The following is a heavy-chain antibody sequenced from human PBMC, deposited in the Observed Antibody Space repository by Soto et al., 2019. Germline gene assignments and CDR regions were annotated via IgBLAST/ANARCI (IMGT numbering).Heavy chain of an antibody. J-gene: IGHJ6*02. CDR3: VMVDNYVTPTPQDG. CDR2: ISPYTGNT. Sequence: QVQLVQSGDEVKKPGASVKVSCKASGYIFVNYGIAWVRQAPGQGLEWMGWISPYTGNTHSATKIEGRLTMTTDTTKTTDYLDLGSLISVDTAVYYCVMVDNYVTPTPQDGWGQGTTVTVSS. CDR1: GYIFVNYG. V-gene: IGHV1-18*01. D-gene: IGHD3-16*01.